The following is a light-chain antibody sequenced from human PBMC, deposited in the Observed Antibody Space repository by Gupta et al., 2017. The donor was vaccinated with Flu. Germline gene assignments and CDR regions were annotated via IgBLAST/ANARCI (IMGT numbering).Light chain of an antibody. CDR1: SSDVGAHDY. V-gene: IGLV2-14*01. J-gene: IGLJ3*02. CDR3: NAYTNTAIRV. CDR2: EVS. Sequence: QSALTQPASVSGSPGQSITISCTGSSSDVGAHDYVSWYQQHPGKAPKVIIYEVSNRPSGVSNRFSASKSGNTASLTISGLQAEDEADYYCNAYTNTAIRVFGGGTKLNVL.